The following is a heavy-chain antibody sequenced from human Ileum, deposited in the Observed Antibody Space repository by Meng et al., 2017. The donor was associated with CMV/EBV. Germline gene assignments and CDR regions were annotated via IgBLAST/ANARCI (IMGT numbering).Heavy chain of an antibody. CDR1: GGSISSYY. Sequence: SETLSLTCTVSGGSISSYYWSWIRQPPGKGLEWIGYIYYSGSTNYNPSLKSRVTISVDTSKNQFSLKLSSVTAADTAVYYCARRSSSPGGYGMDVWGQGTLVTVSS. D-gene: IGHD6-13*01. V-gene: IGHV4-59*01. CDR3: ARRSSSPGGYGMDV. CDR2: IYYSGST. J-gene: IGHJ6*02.